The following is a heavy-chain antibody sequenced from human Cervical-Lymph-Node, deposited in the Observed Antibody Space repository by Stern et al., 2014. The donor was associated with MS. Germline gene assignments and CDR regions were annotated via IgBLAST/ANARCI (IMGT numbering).Heavy chain of an antibody. V-gene: IGHV3-15*01. Sequence: EVQLVESGGGLVKPGGSLRLSCAASGFTSSNAWMSWVRQAPGKGLEGVGPIKSKTDGGTTDYAAPVKGRFTISRDDSKNTLYLQMNSLKTEDTAVYYCTTEADGDYYFDYWGQGTLVTVSS. CDR3: TTEADGDYYFDY. J-gene: IGHJ4*02. CDR2: IKSKTDGGTT. D-gene: IGHD4-17*01. CDR1: GFTSSNAW.